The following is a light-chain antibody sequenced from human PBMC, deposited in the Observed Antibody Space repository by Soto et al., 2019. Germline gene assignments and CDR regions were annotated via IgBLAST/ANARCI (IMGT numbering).Light chain of an antibody. Sequence: IVLTQSPGTLSLSPGEVATLSCGASQTITDNFLAWYQQKPGLAPRLIVYDVSIRAIGIPDRFTGSGSGTDFTLTISTLEPEDFEVYYCKHYDYSSSTFGGGTRVEI. J-gene: IGKJ4*01. CDR2: DVS. CDR1: QTITDNF. CDR3: KHYDYSSST. V-gene: IGKV3D-20*01.